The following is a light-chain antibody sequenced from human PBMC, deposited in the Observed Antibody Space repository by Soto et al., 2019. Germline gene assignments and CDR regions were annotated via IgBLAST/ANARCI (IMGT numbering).Light chain of an antibody. CDR2: TAS. J-gene: IGKJ5*01. Sequence: DIQLTQSPSFLSASVGDRVTISCRASQDITNSLAWYHQKPGKTPKFLISTASTLQSGVPSRFSGTGSGTEFTLTISGLQPEVFATYYCQQFNSYPITFGQGTRLEI. CDR1: QDITNS. CDR3: QQFNSYPIT. V-gene: IGKV1-9*01.